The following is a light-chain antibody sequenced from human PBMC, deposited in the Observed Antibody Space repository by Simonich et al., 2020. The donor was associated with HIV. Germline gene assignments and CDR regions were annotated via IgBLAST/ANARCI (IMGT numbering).Light chain of an antibody. CDR1: QCVSSN. Sequence: EIVMTQSPATLSVSPGERATLSCRASQCVSSNLAWYQQNPGQAPRLLIYGASTRATGIPARFSGSGSGTEFTLTISSMQSEDFAVYYCQQYNNWPRGTFGQGTKVEIK. V-gene: IGKV3-15*01. CDR2: GAS. CDR3: QQYNNWPRGT. J-gene: IGKJ1*01.